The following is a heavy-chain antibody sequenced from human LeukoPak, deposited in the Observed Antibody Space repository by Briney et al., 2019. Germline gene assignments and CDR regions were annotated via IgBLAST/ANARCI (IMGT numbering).Heavy chain of an antibody. CDR1: GFTFSSYS. CDR2: ISSSSSTI. V-gene: IGHV3-48*01. CDR3: ARDSPSTIPYLIHFDY. D-gene: IGHD5/OR15-5a*01. Sequence: GGSLRLSCAASGFTFSSYSMNWVRQAPGKGLEWVSYISSSSSTIYYADSVKGRFTISRDNAKNSLYLQMNSLRAEDTAVYYCARDSPSTIPYLIHFDYWGQGTLVTVSS. J-gene: IGHJ4*02.